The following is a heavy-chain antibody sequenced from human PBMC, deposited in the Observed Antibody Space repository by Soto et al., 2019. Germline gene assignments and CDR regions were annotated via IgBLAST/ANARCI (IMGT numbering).Heavy chain of an antibody. CDR3: ARVSGKWNDPDY. CDR2: IIPIFGTA. D-gene: IGHD1-20*01. J-gene: IGHJ4*02. Sequence: SSVKVACKASGGPFRIYAISWVRQAPGQGLEWMGGIIPIFGTANYAQKFQGRVTITADESTSTAYMELSSRRSEDTAVYYCARVSGKWNDPDYWGQGTLVTVSS. CDR1: GGPFRIYA. V-gene: IGHV1-69*13.